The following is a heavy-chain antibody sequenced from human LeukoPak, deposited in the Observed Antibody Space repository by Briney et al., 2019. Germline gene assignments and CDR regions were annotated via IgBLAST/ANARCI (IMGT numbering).Heavy chain of an antibody. Sequence: GGSLRLSCAASGFTFSSYAMSWVRQAPGKGLEWVSAISGSGGSTYYADSVKGRFTISRDNSKNTLYLQMNSLRAEDTAVYYCAKDLVGGYCSGGSGRGGGRGAAFDIWGQGTMVTVSS. J-gene: IGHJ3*02. CDR2: ISGSGGST. CDR3: AKDLVGGYCSGGSGRGGGRGAAFDI. CDR1: GFTFSSYA. D-gene: IGHD2-15*01. V-gene: IGHV3-23*01.